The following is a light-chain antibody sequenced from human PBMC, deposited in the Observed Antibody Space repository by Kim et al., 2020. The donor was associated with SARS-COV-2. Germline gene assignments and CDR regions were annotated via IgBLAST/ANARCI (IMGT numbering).Light chain of an antibody. J-gene: IGKJ2*01. V-gene: IGKV3-20*01. CDR3: QQYGSSPPMYT. CDR2: GAS. CDR1: QSVSSSY. Sequence: EIVLTQSPGTLSLSPGERATLSCRASQSVSSSYLAWYQQKPGQAPRLLIYGASSRATGIQDRFSGSGSGTDFTLTISRLEPEDFAVYYCQQYGSSPPMYTFGQGTKLEI.